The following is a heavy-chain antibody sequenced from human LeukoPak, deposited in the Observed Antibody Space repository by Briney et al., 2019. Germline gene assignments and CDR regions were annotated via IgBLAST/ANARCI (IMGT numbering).Heavy chain of an antibody. Sequence: SETLSLTCAVYGGSLSGYYWSWIRQPPGKGLEWIGEINHSGSTNYNPSLKSRVTISVDTSKNQFSLKLSSVTAADTAVYYCARGVMVRRFLDYWGQGTLVTVSS. J-gene: IGHJ4*02. V-gene: IGHV4-34*01. D-gene: IGHD3-10*01. CDR2: INHSGST. CDR3: ARGVMVRRFLDY. CDR1: GGSLSGYY.